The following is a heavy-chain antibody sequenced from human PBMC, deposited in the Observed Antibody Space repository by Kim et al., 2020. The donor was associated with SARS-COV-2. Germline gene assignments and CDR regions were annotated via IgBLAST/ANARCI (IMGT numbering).Heavy chain of an antibody. CDR3: ARAQHGPKIRYYYYGMDV. V-gene: IGHV4-34*01. Sequence: SETLSLTCAVYGGSFSGYYWSWIRQPPGKGLEWIGEINHSGSTNYNPSLKSRVTISVDTSKNQFSLKLSSVTAADTAVYYCARAQHGPKIRYYYYGMDVWGQGTTVTVSS. D-gene: IGHD2-2*01. CDR2: INHSGST. CDR1: GGSFSGYY. J-gene: IGHJ6*02.